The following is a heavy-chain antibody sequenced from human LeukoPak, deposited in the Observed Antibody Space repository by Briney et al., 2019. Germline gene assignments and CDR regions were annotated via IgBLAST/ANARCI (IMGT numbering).Heavy chain of an antibody. V-gene: IGHV3-48*04. CDR3: ARDSPDSSGVI. D-gene: IGHD3-22*01. CDR2: ISSSSSTI. CDR1: GFTFSSYS. J-gene: IGHJ3*02. Sequence: GGSLRLSCAASGFTFSSYSMTWVRQAPGKGLEWVSYISSSSSTIYYADSVKGRFTISRDNAKNSLYLQMNSLRAEDTAVYYCARDSPDSSGVIWGQGTMVTVSS.